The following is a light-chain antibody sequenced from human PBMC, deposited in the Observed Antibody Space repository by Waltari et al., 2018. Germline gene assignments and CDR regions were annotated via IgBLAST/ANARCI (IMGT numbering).Light chain of an antibody. CDR2: AAS. V-gene: IGKV3-20*01. Sequence: EIVLTQSPGTLSLSPGERATLSCRASQSVSRTLSWYQQKPGQAPSLLIYAASTRAPCIPDRFSGSGSGKDFSLTSCRLEPEDFAVYYCQHYVRLPATFGQGTKVEIK. CDR3: QHYVRLPAT. J-gene: IGKJ1*01. CDR1: QSVSRT.